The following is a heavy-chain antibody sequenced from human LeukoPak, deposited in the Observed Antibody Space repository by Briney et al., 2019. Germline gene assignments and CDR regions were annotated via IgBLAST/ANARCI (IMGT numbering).Heavy chain of an antibody. D-gene: IGHD1-26*01. Sequence: PSETLSHTCTVCGASISSYYWSWIRQPPGKGLEWMGYFSYSGSTRYNPSLKSRVTMSVDTSKNQFSLRLISVAAADTAVYYCARMYSGTSSYFDFWGQGTLVTVSS. J-gene: IGHJ4*02. V-gene: IGHV4-59*01. CDR2: FSYSGST. CDR1: GASISSYY. CDR3: ARMYSGTSSYFDF.